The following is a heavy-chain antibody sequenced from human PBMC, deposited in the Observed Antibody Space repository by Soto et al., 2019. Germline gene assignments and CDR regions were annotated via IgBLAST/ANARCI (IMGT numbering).Heavy chain of an antibody. CDR1: GFTFSSYA. Sequence: HPGGSLRLSCAASGFTFSSYAMHWVRQAPGKGLEWVAVISYDGSNKYYADSVKGRFTISRDNSKNTLYLQMNSLRAEDTAVYYCARDRGDADDYYYYYGMDVWGQGTTVTVSS. D-gene: IGHD3-10*01. V-gene: IGHV3-30-3*01. CDR2: ISYDGSNK. J-gene: IGHJ6*02. CDR3: ARDRGDADDYYYYYGMDV.